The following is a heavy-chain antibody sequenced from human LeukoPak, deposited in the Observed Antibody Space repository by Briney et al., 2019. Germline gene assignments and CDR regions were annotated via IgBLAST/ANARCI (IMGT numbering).Heavy chain of an antibody. D-gene: IGHD3-10*01. CDR2: MNPNSGNT. Sequence: ASVKVSCKASGYTFTSYDINWVRQATGQGLEWMGWMNPNSGNTGYAQKFQGRVTMTRNTSISTAYMELSSLRSEDTAVYYCARDTPNSNVWFGELFLWGQGTLVTVSS. V-gene: IGHV1-8*01. J-gene: IGHJ4*02. CDR1: GYTFTSYD. CDR3: ARDTPNSNVWFGELFL.